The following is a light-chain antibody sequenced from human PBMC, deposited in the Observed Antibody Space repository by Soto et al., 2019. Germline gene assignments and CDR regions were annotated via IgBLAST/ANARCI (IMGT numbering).Light chain of an antibody. CDR1: SSDVGGYNY. CDR3: ASFISTGTQV. J-gene: IGLJ1*01. Sequence: QSVLTQPASVSGSPGQSIAISCTGSSSDVGGYNYVSWYQQHPGKVPKLMIYEVTNRPSGVSIRFSGSKSGNTASLTISGLRAEDEADYFCASFISTGTQVLGPGTKVTVL. CDR2: EVT. V-gene: IGLV2-14*01.